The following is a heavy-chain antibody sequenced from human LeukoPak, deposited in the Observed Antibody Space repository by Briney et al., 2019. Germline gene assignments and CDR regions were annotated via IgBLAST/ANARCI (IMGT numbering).Heavy chain of an antibody. CDR2: VYTSGST. CDR1: GGSFSGYY. Sequence: SETLSLTCAVYGGSFSGYYWSWIRQPPGNGLEWIGRVYTSGSTNDNPSLKSRVTMSVDTSKNQFSLKLSSVTAADTAVYYCARDDSYGSGTRFYNWFDPWGQGTLVTVSS. J-gene: IGHJ5*02. CDR3: ARDDSYGSGTRFYNWFDP. D-gene: IGHD3-10*01. V-gene: IGHV4-4*07.